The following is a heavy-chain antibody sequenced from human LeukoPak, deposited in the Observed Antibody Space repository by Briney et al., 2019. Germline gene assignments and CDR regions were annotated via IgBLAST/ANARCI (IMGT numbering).Heavy chain of an antibody. CDR1: GFTFSTHG. CDR2: ISGDRTNT. Sequence: GGSLRLSCAASGFTFSTHGMSWVRQSPGKGLEWVSTISGDRTNTHYADSVKGRFTISRDNAKNSLRLQMNSLRAEDTAVYYCTRDRLGMSPWGQGALVTVSS. CDR3: TRDRLGMSP. J-gene: IGHJ5*02. V-gene: IGHV3-23*01.